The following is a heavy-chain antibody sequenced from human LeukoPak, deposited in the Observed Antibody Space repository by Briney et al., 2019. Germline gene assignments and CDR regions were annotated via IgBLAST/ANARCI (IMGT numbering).Heavy chain of an antibody. J-gene: IGHJ6*04. CDR3: ARRGLGRRSWYYGMDV. D-gene: IGHD3-16*02. V-gene: IGHV4-34*01. CDR1: GGSFSGYY. CDR2: INHSGST. Sequence: SETLSLTCAVYGGSFSGYYWSWIRQPPGKGLEWIGEINHSGSTNYNPSLKSRVTISVDTSKNQFSLKLSSVAAADTAVYYCARRGLGRRSWYYGMDVWGKGTTVTVSS.